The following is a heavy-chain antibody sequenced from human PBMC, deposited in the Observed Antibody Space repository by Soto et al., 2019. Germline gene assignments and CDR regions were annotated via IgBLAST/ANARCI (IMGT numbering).Heavy chain of an antibody. D-gene: IGHD3-10*01. CDR1: NETLTTYG. CDR2: VSGYSGHS. Sequence: QVPLVQSGAEVKKPGASVKVSCKASNETLTTYGISWXXXXXGQGLEWMGWVSGYSGHSSSAQEFQDRVIMTTDTSXXXXXXEXXXXXXXXXXXXXXXXXXXXSGXYYGMDVWGQGTTVTVSS. V-gene: IGHV1-18*01. CDR3: XXXXXXSGXYYGMDV. J-gene: IGHJ6*02.